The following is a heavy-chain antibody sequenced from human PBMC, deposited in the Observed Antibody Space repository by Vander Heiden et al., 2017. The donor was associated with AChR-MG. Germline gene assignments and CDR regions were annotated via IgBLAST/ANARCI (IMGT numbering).Heavy chain of an antibody. CDR1: GFTFDDYA. Sequence: EVQLVESGGGLVQPGRSLRLSCAASGFTFDDYAMHWVRQAPGKGLEWVSGISWNSGSIGYADSVKGRFTISRDNAKNSLYLQMNSLRAEDTALYYCAKDRPYYYGSGGGAFDIWGQGTMVTVSS. CDR2: ISWNSGSI. J-gene: IGHJ3*02. D-gene: IGHD3-10*01. CDR3: AKDRPYYYGSGGGAFDI. V-gene: IGHV3-9*01.